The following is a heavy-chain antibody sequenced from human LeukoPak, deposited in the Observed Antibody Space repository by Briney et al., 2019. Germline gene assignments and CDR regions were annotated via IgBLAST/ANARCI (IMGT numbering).Heavy chain of an antibody. Sequence: SETLSLTCAVYGGSFSSYYWSWIRQPPGKGLEWVGEINHSGSNNYNASLKSRVTISVDTSKNQFSLKLSSVTAADTAVYYCAREMEDKSFSFGELRKNYYYYMDVWGKGTTVTVSS. D-gene: IGHD3-10*01. V-gene: IGHV4-34*01. CDR2: INHSGSN. J-gene: IGHJ6*03. CDR1: GGSFSSYY. CDR3: AREMEDKSFSFGELRKNYYYYMDV.